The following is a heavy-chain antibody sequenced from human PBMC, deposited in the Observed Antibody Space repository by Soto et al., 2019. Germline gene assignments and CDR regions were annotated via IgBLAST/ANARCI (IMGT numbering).Heavy chain of an antibody. CDR1: GYTFTGYY. D-gene: IGHD2-15*01. CDR2: INPNSGGT. V-gene: IGHV1-2*04. J-gene: IGHJ5*02. Sequence: GASVKVSCKASGYTFTGYYMHWVRQAPGQGLEWMGWINPNSGGTNYAQKFQGWVTMTRDTSISTAYMELSRLRSDDTAVYYCARDHCSGGSCYSDSSPWFDPWGQGTLVTVSS. CDR3: ARDHCSGGSCYSDSSPWFDP.